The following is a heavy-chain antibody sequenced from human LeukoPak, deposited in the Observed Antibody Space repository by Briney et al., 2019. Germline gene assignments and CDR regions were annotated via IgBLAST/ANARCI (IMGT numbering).Heavy chain of an antibody. CDR1: GGSFSGYY. V-gene: IGHV4-34*01. J-gene: IGHJ4*02. CDR2: INHSGST. CDR3: ARENYDSNYFDY. D-gene: IGHD3-3*01. Sequence: SETLSLTCAVYGGSFSGYYWSWIRQPPGKGLEWIGEINHSGSTNYNPSLKSRVTISVDTSKNQFSLKLSSVTAADTAVYYCARENYDSNYFDYWGQGTLVTVSS.